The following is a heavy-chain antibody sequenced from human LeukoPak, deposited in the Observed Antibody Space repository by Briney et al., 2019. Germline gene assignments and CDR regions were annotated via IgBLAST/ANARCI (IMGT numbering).Heavy chain of an antibody. V-gene: IGHV1-8*01. J-gene: IGHJ4*02. Sequence: ASVKVSCKASGYTFISYDINWVRQATGQGLEWMGWMNPNSGNTGYAQKIQGRVTMTRDTSISTAYMELSSLRSEDTAVYYCATGITFGGLIATDWGQGTLVTVSS. CDR1: GYTFISYD. D-gene: IGHD3-16*02. CDR3: ATGITFGGLIATD. CDR2: MNPNSGNT.